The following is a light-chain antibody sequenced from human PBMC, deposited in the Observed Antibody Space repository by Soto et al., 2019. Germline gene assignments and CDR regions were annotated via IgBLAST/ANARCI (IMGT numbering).Light chain of an antibody. J-gene: IGKJ4*01. CDR2: DAS. Sequence: EIVLTQSPDTLSLSPGERATLSCRASQSVGSYFAWYQQKPGQAPRLLIYDASSRATGIPARFSGSGSGTDFTLTISSLEPEDFAVYYCQQRSDWPSTFGGGTRVEIK. CDR3: QQRSDWPST. V-gene: IGKV3-11*01. CDR1: QSVGSY.